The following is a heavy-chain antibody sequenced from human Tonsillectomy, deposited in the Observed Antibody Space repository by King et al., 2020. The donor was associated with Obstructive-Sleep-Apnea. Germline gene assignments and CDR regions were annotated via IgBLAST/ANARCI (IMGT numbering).Heavy chain of an antibody. D-gene: IGHD1-26*01. CDR3: AGDWAEQGLDY. Sequence: DVQLVESGGGLVQPGGSLRLSCAASGFTFSTYSMNWVRQAPGKGLEWVSYISVSGNTIYHADSVKGRFTISRDNAKNLLYLQMIDLRAEDTAVYFCAGDWAEQGLDYWGQGTLVTVSS. CDR2: ISVSGNTI. J-gene: IGHJ4*02. CDR1: GFTFSTYS. V-gene: IGHV3-48*04.